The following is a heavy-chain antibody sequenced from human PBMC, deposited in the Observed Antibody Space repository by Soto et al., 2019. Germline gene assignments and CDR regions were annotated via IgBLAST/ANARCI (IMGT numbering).Heavy chain of an antibody. CDR3: ARDLPQYVCLEWLLPYYFDY. CDR2: ISAYNGNT. J-gene: IGHJ4*02. Sequence: ASGKVSCKASCYTFTNNGSSWGRQAPGQRLEWMGWISAYNGNTNYAQKLQGRVTMTTDTSTSTAYMELRSLRSDDTAVYYCARDLPQYVCLEWLLPYYFDYWGQGTLVTVSS. V-gene: IGHV1-18*01. CDR1: CYTFTNNG. D-gene: IGHD3-3*01.